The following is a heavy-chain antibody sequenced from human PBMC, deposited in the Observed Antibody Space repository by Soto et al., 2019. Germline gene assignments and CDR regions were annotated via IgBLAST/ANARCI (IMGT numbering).Heavy chain of an antibody. CDR3: AHRQKIGTAGTGAFDI. CDR1: GFSLSTTGVA. CDR2: IYWNDDK. J-gene: IGHJ3*02. Sequence: GPTLVNPTHTLTLTCTFSGFSLSTTGVAVGWIRQPPGKALEWLALIYWNDDKRYSPSLKSRLTITKDTSKNQVVLTLTDMDPVDTATFYCAHRQKIGTAGTGAFDIWGQGTMVTVSS. D-gene: IGHD6-13*01. V-gene: IGHV2-5*01.